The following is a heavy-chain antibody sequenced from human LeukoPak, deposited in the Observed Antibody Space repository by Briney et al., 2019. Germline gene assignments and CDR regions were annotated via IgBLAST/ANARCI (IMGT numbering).Heavy chain of an antibody. V-gene: IGHV3-48*04. D-gene: IGHD3-22*01. CDR2: ISGSSGLK. J-gene: IGHJ1*01. CDR1: GFTFGSCS. Sequence: PGGSLRLSCAASGFTFGSCSMIWVRQAPGKGLEWISYISGSSGLKNYADSVKGRFTISRDNAKNTLSLQMNSLRAEDTGVYYCARAPSEIGGYYPEYFRHWGQGTLVTVSS. CDR3: ARAPSEIGGYYPEYFRH.